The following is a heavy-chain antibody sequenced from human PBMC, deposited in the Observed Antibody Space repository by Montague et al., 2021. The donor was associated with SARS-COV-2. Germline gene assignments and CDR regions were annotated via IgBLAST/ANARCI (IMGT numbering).Heavy chain of an antibody. CDR1: GGFISDSYY. D-gene: IGHD3-10*01. CDR3: VRGGEEAHFDMDV. J-gene: IGHJ6*02. Sequence: SETLSLTCIVSGGFISDSYYRAWIRHGPWKGLEWLGSLYRSGRVXSNPARKSRVSISVDKSKNHFSLRLTSATAAETAVYNCVRGGEEAHFDMDVWGQGTTVTVSS. V-gene: IGHV4-39*01. CDR2: LYRSGRV.